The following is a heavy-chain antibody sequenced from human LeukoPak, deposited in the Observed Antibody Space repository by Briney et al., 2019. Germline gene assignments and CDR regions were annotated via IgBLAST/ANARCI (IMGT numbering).Heavy chain of an antibody. V-gene: IGHV4-59*01. D-gene: IGHD4-17*01. CDR3: ARTEDYGAYWYFDL. CDR1: GGSISSYY. CDR2: IYYSGST. J-gene: IGHJ2*01. Sequence: SETLSLTCTVSGGSISSYYWSWIRQPPGKGLECIGHIYYSGSTNYNPSLKSRVAISVDTSKKQISLKLTSVTAADTAIYYCARTEDYGAYWYFDLWGRGTLVTVSS.